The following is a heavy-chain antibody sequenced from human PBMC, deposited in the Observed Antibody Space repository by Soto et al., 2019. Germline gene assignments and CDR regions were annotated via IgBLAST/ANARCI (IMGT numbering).Heavy chain of an antibody. CDR1: GGSFSGYY. CDR3: ASQAQHSSSSDY. J-gene: IGHJ4*02. CDR2: INHSGST. D-gene: IGHD6-6*01. V-gene: IGHV4-34*01. Sequence: QVQLQQWGAGLLKPSETLSLTCAVYGGSFSGYYWSWIRQPPGKGLEWIGEINHSGSTNYNPSLKSRVTISVDTSKNQFSLKLSSVTAADTAVYYCASQAQHSSSSDYWGQGTLVTVSS.